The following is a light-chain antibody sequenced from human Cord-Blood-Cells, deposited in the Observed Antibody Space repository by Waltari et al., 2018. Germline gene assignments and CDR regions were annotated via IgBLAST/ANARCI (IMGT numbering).Light chain of an antibody. CDR2: GAS. CDR1: QSVSSN. V-gene: IGKV3-15*01. CDR3: QQYNNWWT. Sequence: EIVMPQSPATLSVSPGERATLSCRASQSVSSNLAWYQQKPGQAPRLLIYGASTRATGIPARFRGSGSGTEFTLTISSLQSEDFAVYYCQQYNNWWTFGQGTKVEIK. J-gene: IGKJ1*01.